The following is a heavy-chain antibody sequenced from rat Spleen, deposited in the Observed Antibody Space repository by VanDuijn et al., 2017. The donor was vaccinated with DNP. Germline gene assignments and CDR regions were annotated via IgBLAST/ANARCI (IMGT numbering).Heavy chain of an antibody. CDR2: IWSGGST. J-gene: IGHJ3*01. D-gene: IGHD1-2*01. CDR3: ARSPETSYIYFPWAY. V-gene: IGHV2-41*01. Sequence: QVQLKESGPGLVQPSQTLSLTCTVAGFSLTSNNVHWVRQPPGKGLEWIGVIWSGGSTHISSIFKSRLSISKDTSKSQVFLKMNSLQTEDTATYYCARSPETSYIYFPWAYWGQGTLVIVSS. CDR1: GFSLTSNN.